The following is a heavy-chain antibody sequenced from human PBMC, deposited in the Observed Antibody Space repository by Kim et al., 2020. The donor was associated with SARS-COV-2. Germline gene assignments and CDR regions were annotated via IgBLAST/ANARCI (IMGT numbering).Heavy chain of an antibody. CDR2: INAGNGNT. D-gene: IGHD4-17*01. Sequence: ASVKVSCKASGYTFTSYAMHWVRQAPGQRLEWMGWINAGNGNTKYSQKFQGRVTITRDTSASTAYMELSSLRSEDTAVYYCARGTHDYGGNPDFDYWGQGTLVTVSS. J-gene: IGHJ4*02. CDR1: GYTFTSYA. V-gene: IGHV1-3*01. CDR3: ARGTHDYGGNPDFDY.